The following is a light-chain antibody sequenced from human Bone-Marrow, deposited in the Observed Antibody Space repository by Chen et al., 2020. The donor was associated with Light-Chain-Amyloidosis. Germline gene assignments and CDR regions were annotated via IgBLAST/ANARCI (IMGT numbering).Light chain of an antibody. J-gene: IGLJ2*01. CDR2: EGS. CDR1: SSDVGSDNL. V-gene: IGLV2-23*03. Sequence: QSALTQPASVSGSPGQSITISCTGTSSDVGSDNLVSWYQQHPGKAPKLMIYEGSKRPSGVSNRFSGSKSGNTASLTISGLQAEDEADYYCCSYAGSSTFRVVFGGGTKLTVL. CDR3: CSYAGSSTFRVV.